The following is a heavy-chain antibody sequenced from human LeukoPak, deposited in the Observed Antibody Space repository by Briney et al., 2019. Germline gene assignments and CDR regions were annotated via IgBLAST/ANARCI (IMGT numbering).Heavy chain of an antibody. J-gene: IGHJ4*02. D-gene: IGHD4-17*01. CDR3: ARSTTVVTYYFDY. CDR2: INHSGST. V-gene: IGHV4-34*01. Sequence: ASETLSLTCAVYGGSFSGYYWSWIRQPPGKGLEWIGEINHSGSTNYNPSLKSRVTISVDTSKNQFSLKLSSVTAADTAVYYCARSTTVVTYYFDYWGQGTLVTVSS. CDR1: GGSFSGYY.